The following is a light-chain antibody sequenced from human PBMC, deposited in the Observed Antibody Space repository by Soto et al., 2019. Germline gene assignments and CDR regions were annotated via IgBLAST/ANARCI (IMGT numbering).Light chain of an antibody. CDR2: GAS. Sequence: EIVLTQSPGTLSLSPGERATLSCMASQSVSSSYLAWYQQKPVQAPRLLIYGASIRATGIPDRFSGSGSGTDFTLTISRLEPDDFAVYYCEQYGSSPMYTFGQGTKLEIK. CDR1: QSVSSSY. CDR3: EQYGSSPMYT. J-gene: IGKJ2*01. V-gene: IGKV3-20*01.